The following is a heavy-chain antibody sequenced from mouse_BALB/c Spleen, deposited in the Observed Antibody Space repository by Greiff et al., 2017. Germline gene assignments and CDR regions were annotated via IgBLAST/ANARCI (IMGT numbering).Heavy chain of an antibody. Sequence: EVQLVESGPGLVKPSQSLSLTCTVTGYSITSDYAWNWIRQFPGNKLEWMGYISYSGSTSYNPSLKSRISITRDTSKNQFFLQLNSVTTEDTATYYCARLGYYGRDFDYWGQGTTLTVSS. D-gene: IGHD1-1*01. V-gene: IGHV3-2*02. CDR1: GYSITSDYA. CDR2: ISYSGST. J-gene: IGHJ2*01. CDR3: ARLGYYGRDFDY.